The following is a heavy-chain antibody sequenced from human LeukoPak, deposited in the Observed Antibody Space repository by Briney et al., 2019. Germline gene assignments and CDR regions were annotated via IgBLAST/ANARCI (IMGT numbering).Heavy chain of an antibody. J-gene: IGHJ4*02. D-gene: IGHD4/OR15-4a*01. CDR2: VNHSGRT. Sequence: GSLRLSCAASGFTFSSDAMSWVRQAPGKGLEWIGEVNHSGRTNYNPSLKSRVTISQDTSKNQFSLKLRSVTAADTAVYFCARRGPGATVDYWGQGTLVTVSS. CDR1: GFTFSSDA. CDR3: ARRGPGATVDY. V-gene: IGHV4-34*01.